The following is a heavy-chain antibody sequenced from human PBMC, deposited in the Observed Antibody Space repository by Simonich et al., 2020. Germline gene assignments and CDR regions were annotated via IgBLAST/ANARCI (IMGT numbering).Heavy chain of an antibody. D-gene: IGHD7-27*01. V-gene: IGHV3-7*01. Sequence: EVQLVESGGGLVQPGGSLRISCAASGFTFSSYWMSWVRQAPGKGLEWVANIKQDGSEKYYVESLKGRFTSSRDNAKNSLSLQMNSLRAEDTAVYYCARDGLGTAYYYYMDVWGKGTTVTVSS. CDR1: GFTFSSYW. CDR2: IKQDGSEK. J-gene: IGHJ6*03. CDR3: ARDGLGTAYYYYMDV.